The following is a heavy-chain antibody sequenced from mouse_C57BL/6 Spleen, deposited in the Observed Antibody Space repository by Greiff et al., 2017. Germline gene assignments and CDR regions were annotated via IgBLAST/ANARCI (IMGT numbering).Heavy chain of an antibody. CDR2: INPSSGYT. Sequence: QVQLQQSGAELVKPGASVKLSCTASGYTFTSYWMHWVKQRPGQGLEWIGYINPSSGYTKYNQKFKDKATLTADKSSTTAYLQLSSLTYEDSAVYYCGRYEDDDDWGQGTTLTVSS. CDR1: GYTFTSYW. CDR3: GRYEDDDD. J-gene: IGHJ2*01. V-gene: IGHV1-7*01. D-gene: IGHD2-4*01.